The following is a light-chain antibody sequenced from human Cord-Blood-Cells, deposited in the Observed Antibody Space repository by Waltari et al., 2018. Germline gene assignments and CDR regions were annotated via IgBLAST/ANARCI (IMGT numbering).Light chain of an antibody. CDR3: QSYDSSLRGWV. CDR1: SSNIGAGYD. Sequence: QSVLTQPPSVSGAPGQRVTISCTGSSSNIGAGYDVHWYQLLPGTAPKLLIYGNSSRPSGVPDRFSGSKSGTSASLAITGLQAEDEADYCCQSYDSSLRGWVFGGGTKLTVL. CDR2: GNS. V-gene: IGLV1-40*01. J-gene: IGLJ3*02.